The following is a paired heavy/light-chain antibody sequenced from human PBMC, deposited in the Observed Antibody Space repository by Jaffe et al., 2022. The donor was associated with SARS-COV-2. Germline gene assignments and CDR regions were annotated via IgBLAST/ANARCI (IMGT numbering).Heavy chain of an antibody. Sequence: QLQLQESGPGLVEPSQTLSLACTVSGGSISSSAYFWGWIRQPPGKGLEWIGSIYYSGSAYYNLSLKSRVTISMATSKNQFFLKLSSVTAADTAVFYCARLRSLSTSPAGVFDFWGQGTMVTVSS. V-gene: IGHV4-39*01. CDR2: IYYSGSA. J-gene: IGHJ3*01. CDR3: ARLRSLSTSPAGVFDF. CDR1: GGSISSSAYF. D-gene: IGHD2-2*01.
Light chain of an antibody. V-gene: IGLV2-8*01. CDR3: SSYAGSNNYV. CDR1: SSDIGGYNY. CDR2: EVS. Sequence: QSAVTQPPSASGSPGQSVTISCTGTSSDIGGYNYVSWYQQHPGKAPKLMIYEVSRRPSGVPDRFSGSKSGNTASLTVSGLQAEDEADYYCSSYAGSNNYVFGTGTKVTVL. J-gene: IGLJ1*01.